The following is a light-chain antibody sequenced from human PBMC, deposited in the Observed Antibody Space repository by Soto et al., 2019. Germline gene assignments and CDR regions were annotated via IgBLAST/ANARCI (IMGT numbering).Light chain of an antibody. CDR1: SSDVGGYDY. CDR2: EVS. Sequence: QSALTQPASVSGSAGQSITISCTGTSSDVGGYDYVSWYQQHPGKAPKLMIYEVSNRPSGLSNRFSGSKSGNTASLTISGLQAADEADYYCSLYTSENTYVFGTGTKVTVL. J-gene: IGLJ1*01. CDR3: SLYTSENTYV. V-gene: IGLV2-14*01.